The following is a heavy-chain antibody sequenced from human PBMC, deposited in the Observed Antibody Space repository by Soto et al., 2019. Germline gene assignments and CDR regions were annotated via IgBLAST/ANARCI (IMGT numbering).Heavy chain of an antibody. Sequence: SGPTLVNPTQTLTLTCTFSGFSLSTSGMCVSWIRQPPGKALEWLALIDWDDDKYYSTSLKTRLTISKDTSKNQVVLTMTNMDPVDTATYYCARIPGYSSSWYEGDYYYYGMDVWGQGTTVTVYS. V-gene: IGHV2-70*01. CDR3: ARIPGYSSSWYEGDYYYYGMDV. CDR2: IDWDDDK. CDR1: GFSLSTSGMC. J-gene: IGHJ6*02. D-gene: IGHD6-13*01.